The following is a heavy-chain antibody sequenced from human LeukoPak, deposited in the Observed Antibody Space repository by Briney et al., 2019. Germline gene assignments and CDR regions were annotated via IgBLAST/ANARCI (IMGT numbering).Heavy chain of an antibody. CDR3: ARDASGLYFDY. V-gene: IGHV3-21*01. CDR1: GFTFSSYS. CDR2: INSSSSYI. D-gene: IGHD1-26*01. Sequence: PGGSLRLSCAASGFTFSSYSMNWVRQAPGKGLEWVSSINSSSSYIYYADSVKGRFTISRDNAKNSLYLQMNSLRAEDTAVYYCARDASGLYFDYWGQGTLVTVSS. J-gene: IGHJ4*02.